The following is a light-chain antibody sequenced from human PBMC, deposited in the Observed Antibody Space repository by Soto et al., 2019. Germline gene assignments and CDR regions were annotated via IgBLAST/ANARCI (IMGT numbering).Light chain of an antibody. Sequence: DIVMTQSPDSLAVSLGERATINCKSSQSVLYRSNNKNYLAWYQQKPGQPPKLLIYWASTRESGVPDRFSGSGSGTDFTLTISRLQAEDVAVYYCQQYYLTPLTFGGGTKVEIK. CDR1: QSVLYRSNNKNY. V-gene: IGKV4-1*01. CDR2: WAS. J-gene: IGKJ4*01. CDR3: QQYYLTPLT.